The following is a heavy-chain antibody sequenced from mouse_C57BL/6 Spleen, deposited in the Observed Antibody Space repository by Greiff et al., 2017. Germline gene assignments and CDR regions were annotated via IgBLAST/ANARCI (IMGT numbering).Heavy chain of an antibody. Sequence: QVHVKQSGAELVRPGASVTLSCKASGYTFTDYEMHWVKQTPVHGLEWIGAIDPETGGTAYNQKFKGKAILTADKSSSTAYMELRSLTSEDSAVYYCTSGTDYWGQGTTLTVSS. J-gene: IGHJ2*01. CDR3: TSGTDY. V-gene: IGHV1-15*01. CDR1: GYTFTDYE. D-gene: IGHD4-1*01. CDR2: IDPETGGT.